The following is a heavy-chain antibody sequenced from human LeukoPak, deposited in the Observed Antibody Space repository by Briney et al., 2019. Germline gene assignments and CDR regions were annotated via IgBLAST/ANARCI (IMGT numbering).Heavy chain of an antibody. V-gene: IGHV3-66*01. Sequence: GGSLRLSCAASGFTVSTNYMSWVRQAPGKGLEWVSVLYSGGSTYYADSVQGRFTISRDNAKNSLYLQMNSLRAEDTAVYYCAELGITMIGGVWGKGTTVTISS. J-gene: IGHJ6*04. CDR2: LYSGGST. D-gene: IGHD3-10*02. CDR1: GFTVSTNY. CDR3: AELGITMIGGV.